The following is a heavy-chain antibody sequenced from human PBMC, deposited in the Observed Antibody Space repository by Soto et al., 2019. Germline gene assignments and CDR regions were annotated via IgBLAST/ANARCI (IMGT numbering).Heavy chain of an antibody. J-gene: IGHJ6*02. D-gene: IGHD3-9*01. V-gene: IGHV1-2*02. CDR3: ARDGKGDYYLLTGYYNYYGMDV. Sequence: GASVKVSCKASGYSFTGYNLHWVRQAPGQGLEWMGWINPNSGGTNYAQKFQGRVTMTRDTSISLAYMELSRLRSDDTAMYYCARDGKGDYYLLTGYYNYYGMDVWGQGTTVTVSS. CDR1: GYSFTGYN. CDR2: INPNSGGT.